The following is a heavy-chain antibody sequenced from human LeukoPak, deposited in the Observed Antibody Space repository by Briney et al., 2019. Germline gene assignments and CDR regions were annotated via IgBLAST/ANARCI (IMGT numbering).Heavy chain of an antibody. V-gene: IGHV3-23*01. CDR3: AKSESEGGSHDYFDY. D-gene: IGHD1-26*01. J-gene: IGHJ4*02. CDR1: GFTFSSYA. CDR2: ISGSGGST. Sequence: PGGSLRLSCAASGFTFSSYAMSWVRQAPGKGLEWVSAISGSGGSTYYADSVKGRFTISRDNSKNTLYLQMNGLRAEDTAVYYCAKSESEGGSHDYFDYWGQGTLVTVSS.